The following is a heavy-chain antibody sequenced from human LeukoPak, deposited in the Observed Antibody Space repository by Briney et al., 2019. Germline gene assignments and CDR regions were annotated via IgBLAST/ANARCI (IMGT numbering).Heavy chain of an antibody. Sequence: GGSLKLSCAASGFTLSSYSWTWFRQAPGKGLQWVSSISSSSSYIYYADSVKGRFTISRDNAKNSLFLQMNSLRAEDTAVYFCARESIAGYWGQGTLVTVSS. CDR3: ARESIAGY. D-gene: IGHD6-6*01. CDR1: GFTLSSYS. CDR2: ISSSSSYI. V-gene: IGHV3-21*01. J-gene: IGHJ4*02.